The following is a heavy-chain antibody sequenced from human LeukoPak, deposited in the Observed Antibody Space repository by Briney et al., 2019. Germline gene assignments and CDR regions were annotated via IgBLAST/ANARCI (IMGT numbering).Heavy chain of an antibody. V-gene: IGHV4-4*07. CDR3: ARITYSSGQGGFDP. CDR2: IYTSGST. D-gene: IGHD6-19*01. CDR1: GGSISSYY. Sequence: PSETLSLTCTVSGGSISSYYWSWIRQPAGKGLEWIGRIYTSGSTNYNPSLKSRVTISVDTSKNQFSLKLSSVTAADTAVYYCARITYSSGQGGFDPWGQGTLVTVSS. J-gene: IGHJ5*02.